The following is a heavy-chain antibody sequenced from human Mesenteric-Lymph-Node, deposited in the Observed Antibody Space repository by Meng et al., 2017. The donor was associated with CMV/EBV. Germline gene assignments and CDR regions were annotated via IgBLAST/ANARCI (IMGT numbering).Heavy chain of an antibody. CDR3: ARDSSGYYWFDP. V-gene: IGHV4-31*03. CDR1: GDSISSCGYF. J-gene: IGHJ5*02. Sequence: TVSGDSISSCGYFWNWIRQHPGKGLEWIGSIYHSGTTYYNPSLKSRVAISVDTSKNQFSLRLSSVTAADTAVYYCARDSSGYYWFDPWGQGTLVTVSS. D-gene: IGHD3-22*01. CDR2: IYHSGTT.